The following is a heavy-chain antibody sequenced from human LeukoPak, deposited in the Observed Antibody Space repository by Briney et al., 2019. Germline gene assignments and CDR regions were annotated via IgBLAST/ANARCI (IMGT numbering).Heavy chain of an antibody. CDR3: ARLYYDFWSGFDY. V-gene: IGHV4-59*01. CDR2: IYYSGST. J-gene: IGHJ4*02. D-gene: IGHD3-3*01. Sequence: SETLSLTCTVSGGSISSYYWSWIRRPPGKGLEWIGYIYYSGSTNYNPSLKSRVTISVDTSKNQFSLKLSSVTAADTAVYYCARLYYDFWSGFDYWGQGTLVTVSS. CDR1: GGSISSYY.